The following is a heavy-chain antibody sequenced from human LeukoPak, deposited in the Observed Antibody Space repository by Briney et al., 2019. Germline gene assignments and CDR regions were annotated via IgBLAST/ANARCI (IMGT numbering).Heavy chain of an antibody. Sequence: GASLKLSCTASGFTFTTYYMNWVRQAPGQGLEWVGWINTNSGGINFAQKVKGRVTITRDTSISTTYMELSRLRADDTAVYYCAREKRVAGSRGGFDPWGQGTLVTVSS. CDR3: AREKRVAGSRGGFDP. CDR1: GFTFTTYY. D-gene: IGHD6-19*01. J-gene: IGHJ5*02. V-gene: IGHV1-2*02. CDR2: INTNSGGI.